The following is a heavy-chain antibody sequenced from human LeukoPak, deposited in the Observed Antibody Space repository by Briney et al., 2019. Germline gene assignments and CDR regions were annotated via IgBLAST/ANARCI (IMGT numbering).Heavy chain of an antibody. J-gene: IGHJ4*02. D-gene: IGHD3-22*01. CDR3: VRVNTYYYDAGPS. CDR2: ISSRGDIL. V-gene: IGHV3-11*04. Sequence: AGGSLRLSCVVSGFTFSHYYMSWIRQAPGKGLEWVSHISSRGDILYSADSVKGRFTISRDNAKNSLYLQMNSLTPEDTAMYYCVRVNTYYYDAGPSWGQGTLVIVSS. CDR1: GFTFSHYY.